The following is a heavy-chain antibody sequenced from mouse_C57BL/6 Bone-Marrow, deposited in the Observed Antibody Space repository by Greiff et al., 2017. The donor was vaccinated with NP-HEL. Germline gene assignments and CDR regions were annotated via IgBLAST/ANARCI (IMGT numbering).Heavy chain of an antibody. CDR3: AREESNYLYYFDY. D-gene: IGHD2-5*01. CDR2: IYPGSGST. Sequence: QVQLQQPGAELVKPGASVKMSCKASGYTFTSYWITWVKQRPGQGLEWIGDIYPGSGSTNYNEKFKSKATLTVDTSSSTAYMQLSSLTSGDSAVYYCAREESNYLYYFDYWGQGTTLTVSS. CDR1: GYTFTSYW. V-gene: IGHV1-55*01. J-gene: IGHJ2*01.